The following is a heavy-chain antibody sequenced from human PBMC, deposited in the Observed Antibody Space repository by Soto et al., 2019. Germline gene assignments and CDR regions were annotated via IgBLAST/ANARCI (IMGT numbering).Heavy chain of an antibody. D-gene: IGHD6-19*01. CDR1: GFTFGDYA. V-gene: IGHV3-49*03. CDR3: SKSEGTGWPFDT. Sequence: PGGSLRLSCTTSGFTFGDYAMSWFRQAPGKGLEWVGLIRSKTDSGTADYAASVKGRFTISRDDSKGIAYLEMNALKIEDTAFYYCSKSEGTGWPFDTWGQGIQVTVSS. J-gene: IGHJ4*02. CDR2: IRSKTDSGTA.